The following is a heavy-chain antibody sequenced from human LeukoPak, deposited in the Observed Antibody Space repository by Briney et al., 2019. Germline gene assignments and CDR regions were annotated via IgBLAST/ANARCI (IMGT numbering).Heavy chain of an antibody. CDR1: GYTFTGYY. V-gene: IGHV1-2*02. J-gene: IGHJ5*02. CDR3: ARARRITMIVVANNWFDP. CDR2: INPNSDGT. D-gene: IGHD3-22*01. Sequence: GASVKVSCKSSGYTFTGYYMHWVRQAPGQGLEWMGWINPNSDGTNYAQKFQGRVTMTRDTSISTAYMELSRLRSDDTAVYYCARARRITMIVVANNWFDPWGQGTLVTVSS.